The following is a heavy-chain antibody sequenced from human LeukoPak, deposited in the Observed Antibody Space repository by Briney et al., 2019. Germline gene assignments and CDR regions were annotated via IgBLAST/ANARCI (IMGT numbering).Heavy chain of an antibody. J-gene: IGHJ3*02. D-gene: IGHD3-9*01. CDR3: ARDSLTYDILTDAHDAFDI. CDR2: ISSSSSYI. Sequence: GGSLRLSCAAPGIPFSSFGMHWLRQAPGKGLEWVSSISSSSSYIYYADSVKGRFTISRDNAKNSLYLQMNSLRAEDTAVYYCARDSLTYDILTDAHDAFDIWGQGTMVTVSS. V-gene: IGHV3-21*01. CDR1: GIPFSSFG.